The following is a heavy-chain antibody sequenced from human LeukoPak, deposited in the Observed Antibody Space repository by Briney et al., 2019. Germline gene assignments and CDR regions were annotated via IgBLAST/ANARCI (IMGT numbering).Heavy chain of an antibody. CDR3: XXDYSEYYDSSGYP. Sequence: GGSLRLSCAASGFTFSSYAMSWVRQAPGKGLEWVGRIKSKTDGGTTDYAAPVKGRFTISRDDSKNTLYLQMNSLKTEDTAVXXXXXDYSEYYDSSGYPWGQGTLVTVSS. V-gene: IGHV3-15*01. CDR1: GFTFSSYA. CDR2: IKSKTDGGTT. D-gene: IGHD3-22*01. J-gene: IGHJ5*02.